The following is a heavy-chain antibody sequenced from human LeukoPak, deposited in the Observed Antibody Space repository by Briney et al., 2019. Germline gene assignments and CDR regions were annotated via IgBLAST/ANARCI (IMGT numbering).Heavy chain of an antibody. CDR2: IYYSGST. D-gene: IGHD3-22*01. Sequence: SETLSLTCTGSGGSISSYYWSWIRQPPGKGLEWIGYIYYSGSTNYNPSLKSRVTISVDTSKNQFSLKLSSVTAADTAVYYCARVDGYYDSSGYHYAFDIWGQGTMVTVSS. V-gene: IGHV4-59*01. J-gene: IGHJ3*02. CDR3: ARVDGYYDSSGYHYAFDI. CDR1: GGSISSYY.